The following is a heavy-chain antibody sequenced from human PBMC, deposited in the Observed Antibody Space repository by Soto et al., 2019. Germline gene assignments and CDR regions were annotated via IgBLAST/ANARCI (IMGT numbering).Heavy chain of an antibody. V-gene: IGHV3-15*01. J-gene: IGHJ4*02. Sequence: EVQLVESGGGLVKPGGSLRLSCVASSFTFINAWMTWVRQAPGKGLEWVGRIKSKTDGGTTDYAAPVKGRFTIPRDDSKSTLYLQMNSLNTEDTAVYYCASDVVSERGSRWRRFDFWCQGTLVTVSS. D-gene: IGHD6-13*01. CDR2: IKSKTDGGTT. CDR3: ASDVVSERGSRWRRFDF. CDR1: SFTFINAW.